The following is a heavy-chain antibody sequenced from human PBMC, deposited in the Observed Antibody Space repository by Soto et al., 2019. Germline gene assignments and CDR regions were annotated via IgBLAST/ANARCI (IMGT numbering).Heavy chain of an antibody. V-gene: IGHV4-31*03. D-gene: IGHD3-9*01. Sequence: SETLSLTCTVSGGSISIGGYYWSWIRQHPGKGLEWIGYIYYSGSTYYNPSLKSRVTISVDTSKNQFSLKLSSVTAADTAVYYCARSPILTGYYKGCWFDPWGQGTLVTVSS. CDR1: GGSISIGGYY. CDR3: ARSPILTGYYKGCWFDP. CDR2: IYYSGST. J-gene: IGHJ5*02.